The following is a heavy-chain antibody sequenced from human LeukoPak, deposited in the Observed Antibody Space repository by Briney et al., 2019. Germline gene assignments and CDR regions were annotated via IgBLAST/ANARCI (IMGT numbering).Heavy chain of an antibody. J-gene: IGHJ5*02. V-gene: IGHV4-39*01. D-gene: IGHD6-13*01. CDR3: ANQKQLVHWFDP. CDR2: FYYSGST. CDR1: GGSISSTNYY. Sequence: SETLSLTCTVSGGSISSTNYYWAWIRQPPGKGLEWIGSFYYSGSTYCTPSLRSRVTISVDTSKNQFSLELSSVTAAATAVYYRANQKQLVHWFDPWGQGTLVTVSS.